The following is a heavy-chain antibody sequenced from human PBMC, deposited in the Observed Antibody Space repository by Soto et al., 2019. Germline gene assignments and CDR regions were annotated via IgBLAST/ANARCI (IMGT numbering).Heavy chain of an antibody. J-gene: IGHJ6*02. Sequence: QVQLQESGPGLVKPSQTLSLTCTVSGDSISGGRYYWNWIRQHPGKGLEWIGNIYESGTTYYNPSRKSRLIISEDTSKNQFSLRLNSVTAADTAVYYCARDRGFGMDVWGQGTTVTVSS. CDR3: ARDRGFGMDV. V-gene: IGHV4-31*03. CDR2: IYESGTT. CDR1: GDSISGGRYY.